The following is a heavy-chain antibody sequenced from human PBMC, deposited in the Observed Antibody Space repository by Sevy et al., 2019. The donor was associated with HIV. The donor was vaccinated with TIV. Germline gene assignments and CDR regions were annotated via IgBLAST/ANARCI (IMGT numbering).Heavy chain of an antibody. J-gene: IGHJ4*02. CDR3: AGENAWGRGYS. D-gene: IGHD1-26*01. Sequence: SETLSLTCTVSGGSITSLHWNWIRQPPGKGLEWIANIYYNGHINYNPALKSRVTLSLDTSKNQFSLRLSSVTAADTAMYYCAGENAWGRGYSWGQGTLVTVSS. V-gene: IGHV4-59*08. CDR1: GGSITSLH. CDR2: IYYNGHI.